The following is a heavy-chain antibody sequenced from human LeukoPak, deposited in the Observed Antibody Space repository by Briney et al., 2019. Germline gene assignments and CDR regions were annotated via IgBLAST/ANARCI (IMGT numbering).Heavy chain of an antibody. V-gene: IGHV3-7*01. CDR3: AANWGSDY. CDR2: IKKDGSEK. Sequence: GGSLRLSCAASGFTLSSYWMSWVRQAPGKGLEWVANIKKDGSEKYYVDSVKGRFTISRDNAKNSLYLQMNSLRAEDTAVYYCAANWGSDYWGQGTLVTVSS. CDR1: GFTLSSYW. D-gene: IGHD7-27*01. J-gene: IGHJ4*02.